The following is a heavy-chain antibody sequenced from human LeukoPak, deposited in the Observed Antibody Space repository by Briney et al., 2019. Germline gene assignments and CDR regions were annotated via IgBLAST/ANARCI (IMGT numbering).Heavy chain of an antibody. Sequence: ASVKVSCKASGYTFTSYYMHWVRQAPGQGLEWMGINNPSGGSTSYAQKFQGRVTMTRDTSTSTVYMELSSLRSEDTAVYYCANLDRYCSGGSCYSQVFDYWGQGTLVTVSS. J-gene: IGHJ4*02. CDR1: GYTFTSYY. CDR3: ANLDRYCSGGSCYSQVFDY. V-gene: IGHV1-46*01. D-gene: IGHD2-15*01. CDR2: NNPSGGST.